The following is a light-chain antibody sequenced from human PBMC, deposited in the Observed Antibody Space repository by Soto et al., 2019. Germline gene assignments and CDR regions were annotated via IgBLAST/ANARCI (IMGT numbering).Light chain of an antibody. CDR1: QSVTSN. J-gene: IGKJ3*01. Sequence: EIVRTQSPATLSVSPGERATLSCRASQSVTSNLAWYQQKPGQAPRLLIYAASTRATGIPARFSGSGSGTEFTLTISSLQSEDFAVYYCQHFNNWPFTFGPGTRVDIK. CDR2: AAS. V-gene: IGKV3-15*01. CDR3: QHFNNWPFT.